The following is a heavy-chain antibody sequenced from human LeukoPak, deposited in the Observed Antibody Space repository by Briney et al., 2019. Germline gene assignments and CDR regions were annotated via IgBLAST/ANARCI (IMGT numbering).Heavy chain of an antibody. D-gene: IGHD2-21*02. V-gene: IGHV1-2*02. CDR2: INPKSGAT. Sequence: ASVKVSCKTSGYVFINYYIHWVRLAPGQGLQWMGWINPKSGATNYAQSFQGRVALTTDTSISTAFMELSNLRPDDTAIYFCARSVTYNWFDPWDQGTRVTVSS. CDR1: GYVFINYY. CDR3: ARSVTYNWFDP. J-gene: IGHJ5*02.